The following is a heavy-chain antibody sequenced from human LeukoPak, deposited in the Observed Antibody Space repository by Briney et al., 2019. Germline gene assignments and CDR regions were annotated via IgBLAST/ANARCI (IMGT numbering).Heavy chain of an antibody. CDR1: GFTVSSSY. J-gene: IGHJ4*02. V-gene: IGHV3-66*01. CDR2: ISSARTT. D-gene: IGHD6-13*01. CDR3: ARDLEAANTYYFDY. Sequence: GGSLRLSCAASGFTVSSSYMSWVRQAPGKGLEWVSIISSARTTYYADSVKGRFTISRDNSKDTVYLQVNSLRDEDTAVSYCARDLEAANTYYFDYWGQGTMVTVSS.